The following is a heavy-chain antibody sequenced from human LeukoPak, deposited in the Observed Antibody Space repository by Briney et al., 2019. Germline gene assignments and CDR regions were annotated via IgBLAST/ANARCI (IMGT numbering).Heavy chain of an antibody. CDR3: ATLTTVVTAYYFDY. J-gene: IGHJ4*02. D-gene: IGHD4-23*01. CDR1: GGSISSYY. CDR2: IYYSGST. V-gene: IGHV4-59*08. Sequence: SETLSLTCTVSGGSISSYYWSWIRQPPGKGLEWIGYIYYSGSTNYNPSLKSRVTISVDTSENQFSLKLSSVTAADTAVYYCATLTTVVTAYYFDYWGQGTLVTVSS.